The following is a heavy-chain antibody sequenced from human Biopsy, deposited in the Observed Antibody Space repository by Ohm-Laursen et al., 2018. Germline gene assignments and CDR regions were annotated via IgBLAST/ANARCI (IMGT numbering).Heavy chain of an antibody. V-gene: IGHV3-9*01. J-gene: IGHJ6*02. CDR1: GFTFDDYA. D-gene: IGHD1-14*01. CDR3: AKDRYTGKYYYYYGMDV. CDR2: ISWNSDSI. Sequence: SLRLSCAASGFTFDDYAMHWVRQAPGKGLEWVSGISWNSDSIGYADSVKGRFTISRDNAKKSLYLQMSSLRAEDTALYYCAKDRYTGKYYYYYGMDVWGQGTTVSVSS.